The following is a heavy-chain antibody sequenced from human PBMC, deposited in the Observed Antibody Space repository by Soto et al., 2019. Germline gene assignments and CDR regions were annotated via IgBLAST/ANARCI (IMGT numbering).Heavy chain of an antibody. V-gene: IGHV1-18*01. CDR1: GYTFTSYG. CDR3: ARDLNLGLAAG. Sequence: QVQLVQSGAEVKKPGASVKVSCKASGYTFTSYGISWLRQAPGQGLEWMGWIRAYNGNKKYAQKSQGRVPMTTDTSTSPASMELRSLRSDDTAVYYCARDLNLGLAAGWGQGTLVTVSS. J-gene: IGHJ4*02. CDR2: IRAYNGNK. D-gene: IGHD6-13*01.